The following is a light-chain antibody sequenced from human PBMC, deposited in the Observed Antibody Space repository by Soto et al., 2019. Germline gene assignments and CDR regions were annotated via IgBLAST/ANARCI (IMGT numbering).Light chain of an antibody. J-gene: IGKJ5*01. CDR2: AIS. CDR3: QQYNNWPS. V-gene: IGKV3D-15*01. CDR1: QTVSRN. Sequence: EVVMTQSPATLSVSPCGRANLACSASQTVSRNLAWYQQRPGQAPRLLIYAISNSATGLPARFSGSGSETEFTPTIRRLQSEDFAVYFRQQYNNWPSFGKGTRLEIK.